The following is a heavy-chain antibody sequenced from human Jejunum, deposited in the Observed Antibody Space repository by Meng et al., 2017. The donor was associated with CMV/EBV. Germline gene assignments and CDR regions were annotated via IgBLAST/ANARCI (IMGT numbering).Heavy chain of an antibody. CDR3: ARDRMAAPGTFEY. CDR2: VYMSGST. D-gene: IGHD6-13*01. V-gene: IGHV4-4*07. CDR1: GGSISGEY. Sequence: VHLQARVLGVGKPSGSLSPTCTVVGGSISGEYWNRIRQPAGKGLEWIGRVYMSGSTNYNPSLRSRVAMSVDTSKTQFSLRLTSVTAADTAVYYCARDRMAAPGTFEYWGQGTLVTVSS. J-gene: IGHJ4*02.